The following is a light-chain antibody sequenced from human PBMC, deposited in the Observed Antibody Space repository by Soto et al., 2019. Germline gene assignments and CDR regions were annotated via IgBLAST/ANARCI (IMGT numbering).Light chain of an antibody. CDR1: QGISNW. Sequence: SPLSRARASISAAAVSLKTNTCRASQGISNWLAWFQQKPGKAPKLLIYTASRLQSGVPSRFSGCGPAKEFTLTITTLSSDHLAVSSYQSSYSCPRTFDQGTKVDIK. CDR2: TAS. CDR3: QSSYSCPRT. V-gene: IGKV1D-12*01. J-gene: IGKJ1*01.